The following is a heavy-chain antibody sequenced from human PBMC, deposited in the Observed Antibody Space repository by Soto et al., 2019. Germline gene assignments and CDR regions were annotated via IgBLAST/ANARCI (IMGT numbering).Heavy chain of an antibody. CDR3: ARHGSATTVYFDL. Sequence: QVQLVQSRAEVKKPGASVKVSCKASGYTFTNYGISWVRQAPGQGLEWMGWINTHNGNTNYAQTLQGRVTMTTNTSKSTAYLDLRSLRSDDTDLYYCARHGSATTVYFDLWGQGTLVTVSS. J-gene: IGHJ4*02. CDR1: GYTFTNYG. V-gene: IGHV1-18*01. D-gene: IGHD3-10*01. CDR2: INTHNGNT.